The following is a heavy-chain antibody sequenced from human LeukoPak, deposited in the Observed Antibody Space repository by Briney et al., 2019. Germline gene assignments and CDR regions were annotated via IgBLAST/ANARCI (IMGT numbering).Heavy chain of an antibody. J-gene: IGHJ5*02. D-gene: IGHD3-10*01. V-gene: IGHV4-59*01. CDR2: IYYSGST. CDR3: ARSGVILLNWFDP. Sequence: SEALSLTCTVSGGSISSYYWSWLRQPPGKGLEWIGYIYYSGSTNYNPSLKSRVTISVDTSKNQFSLKLSSVTAADTAVYYCARSGVILLNWFDPWGQGTLVTVSS. CDR1: GGSISSYY.